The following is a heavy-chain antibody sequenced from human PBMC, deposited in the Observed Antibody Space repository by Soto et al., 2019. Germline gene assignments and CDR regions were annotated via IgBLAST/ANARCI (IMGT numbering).Heavy chain of an antibody. CDR1: GFTFGDYA. V-gene: IGHV3-49*03. J-gene: IGHJ6*02. Sequence: GGSLRLSCTASGFTFGDYAMSWFRQAPGKGLEWVGFIRSKAYGGTTEYAASVKGRFTISRDDSKSIAYLQMNSLKTEDTAVYYCTSNTAMEYYYYYYGMDVWGQGTTVTVSS. CDR3: TSNTAMEYYYYYYGMDV. CDR2: IRSKAYGGTT. D-gene: IGHD5-18*01.